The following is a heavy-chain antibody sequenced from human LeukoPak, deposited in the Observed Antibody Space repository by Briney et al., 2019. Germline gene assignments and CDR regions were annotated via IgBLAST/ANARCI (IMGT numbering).Heavy chain of an antibody. V-gene: IGHV1-2*02. D-gene: IGHD2-2*01. J-gene: IGHJ4*02. CDR3: ARDGGYCSSTSCYAHYFDY. Sequence: GASVTVSCKASGYTFTGYYMHRVRQAPGQGLEWMGWINPNSGGTNYAQKFQGRVTMTRDTSISTAYIELSRLRSDDTAVYYCARDGGYCSSTSCYAHYFDYWGQGTLVTVSS. CDR2: INPNSGGT. CDR1: GYTFTGYY.